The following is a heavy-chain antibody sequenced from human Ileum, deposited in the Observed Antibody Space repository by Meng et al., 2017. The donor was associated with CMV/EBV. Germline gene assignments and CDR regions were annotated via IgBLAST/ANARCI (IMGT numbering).Heavy chain of an antibody. CDR1: GGSSSSGDYY. CDR2: IYYSGST. V-gene: IGHV4-30-4*08. CDR3: ARERRYYGSGSYYTAH. D-gene: IGHD3-10*01. Sequence: QLHESGTGLVKPXQTLSLTCTFSGGSSSSGDYYWSWIRQPPGKGLEWIGYIYYSGSTYYNPSLKSRVTISVDTSKNQFSLKLSSVTAADTAVYYCARERRYYGSGSYYTAHWGQGTLVTVSS. J-gene: IGHJ4*02.